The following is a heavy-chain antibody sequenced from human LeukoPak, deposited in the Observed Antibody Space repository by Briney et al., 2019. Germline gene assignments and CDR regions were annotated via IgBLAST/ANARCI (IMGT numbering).Heavy chain of an antibody. V-gene: IGHV4-34*01. CDR1: GGPFSGYD. J-gene: IGHJ6*03. Sequence: SETLSLTCAVFGGPFSGYDWSWVRQTPGKGLEWIGEINDSGRTNYNPSLKSRVTIRLGTSDNQVSLQLTSVTAADTAVYYCARGLYWTSAGMGICFMDVWGTGTTVAVSS. D-gene: IGHD1-1*01. CDR2: INDSGRT. CDR3: ARGLYWTSAGMGICFMDV.